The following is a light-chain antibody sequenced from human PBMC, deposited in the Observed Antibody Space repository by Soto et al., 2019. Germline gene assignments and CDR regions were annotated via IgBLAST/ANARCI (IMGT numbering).Light chain of an antibody. CDR1: SGSVASNH. CDR3: QSYDSNNVV. CDR2: ENN. V-gene: IGLV6-57*04. J-gene: IGLJ3*02. Sequence: NFMLTQPHSVSESPGKTVTISYTRSSGSVASNHVQWYQQRPGSAPTTLIYENNQRPSGVPDRFSGSVDSSSNSASLTISGLKTEDEADYYCQSYDSNNVVFGGGTKLTVL.